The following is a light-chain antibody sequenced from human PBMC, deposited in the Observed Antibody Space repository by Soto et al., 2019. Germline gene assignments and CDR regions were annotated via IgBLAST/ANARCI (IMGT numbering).Light chain of an antibody. CDR2: NNN. CDR1: SSDVGGYNY. V-gene: IGLV1-44*01. J-gene: IGLJ1*01. Sequence: QSALAQPASVSGSPGQSITISCTGTSSDVGGYNYVSWYQQLPGTAPKLLIYNNNLRPSGVPDRFSGSKSGTSASLAISGLQSEDEADYYCAAWDDSLDGQNVFGTGTKVTVL. CDR3: AAWDDSLDGQNV.